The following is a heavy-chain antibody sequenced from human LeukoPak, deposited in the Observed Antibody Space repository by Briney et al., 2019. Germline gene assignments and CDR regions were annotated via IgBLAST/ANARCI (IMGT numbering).Heavy chain of an antibody. Sequence: GGSLRLSCEASGLTFSNYGMSWVRQAPGKGLQWVSAITGDGTATYYADSVKGRFTISRDNSKNMLYLQMSSLRAEDTAVYYCAKMHGYFDYWGQGALVPVSS. V-gene: IGHV3-23*01. J-gene: IGHJ4*02. CDR3: AKMHGYFDY. CDR2: ITGDGTAT. CDR1: GLTFSNYG.